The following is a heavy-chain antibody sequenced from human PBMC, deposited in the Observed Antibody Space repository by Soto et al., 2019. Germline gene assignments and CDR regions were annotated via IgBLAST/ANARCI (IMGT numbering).Heavy chain of an antibody. CDR1: GASMSSGGYY. CDR2: IYYSGST. V-gene: IGHV4-31*03. Sequence: SETLSLTCTVSGASMSSGGYYWTWIRQSPGKGLEWIGYIYYSGSTYYNPSLESRVTISVDRSKNQFSLKLSSVTAADTAVYYCARSIVVEPTTFDWFAPWGQGTLVTVSS. D-gene: IGHD2-2*01. CDR3: ARSIVVEPTTFDWFAP. J-gene: IGHJ5*02.